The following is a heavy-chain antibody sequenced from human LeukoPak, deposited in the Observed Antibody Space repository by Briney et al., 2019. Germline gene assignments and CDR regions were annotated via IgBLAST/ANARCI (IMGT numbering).Heavy chain of an antibody. D-gene: IGHD3-10*01. CDR3: ARSSTMVRGVTDY. J-gene: IGHJ4*02. V-gene: IGHV3-74*01. CDR2: INIDGTHI. CDR1: GFTFERYW. Sequence: GGSLRLSCAASGFTFERYWMHWVRQAPGKGLVWVARINIDGTHITYTDSVKGRFTISRDSAKRTLFLQMNSLRVEDTAVYYCARSSTMVRGVTDYWGQGTLVTVSS.